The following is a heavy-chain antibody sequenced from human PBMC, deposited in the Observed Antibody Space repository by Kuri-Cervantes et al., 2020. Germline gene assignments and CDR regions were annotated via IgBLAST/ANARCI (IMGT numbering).Heavy chain of an antibody. V-gene: IGHV1-8*01. J-gene: IGHJ4*02. D-gene: IGHD3-3*01. Sequence: ASVKVSCKASGYTFTSYDINWVRQATGQGLEWMGWMNPNSGNTGYAQKLQGRVTMTTDTSTSTAYMELRSLRSDDTAVYYCARDGTIFGVVITSYFDYWGQGTLVTVSS. CDR1: GYTFTSYD. CDR2: MNPNSGNT. CDR3: ARDGTIFGVVITSYFDY.